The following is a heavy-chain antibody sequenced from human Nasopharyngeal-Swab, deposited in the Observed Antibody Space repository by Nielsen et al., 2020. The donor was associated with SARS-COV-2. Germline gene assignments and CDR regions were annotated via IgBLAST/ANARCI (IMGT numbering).Heavy chain of an antibody. Sequence: ASVKASCKVSGYTLTELSMHWVRQAPGKGLEWMGGFDPEDGETIYAQKFQGRVTMTEDTSTDTAYMELSSLRSEDTAVCYCATAPPVAGIGYWFDPWGQGTLVTVSS. CDR3: ATAPPVAGIGYWFDP. CDR2: FDPEDGET. D-gene: IGHD6-19*01. CDR1: GYTLTELS. V-gene: IGHV1-24*01. J-gene: IGHJ5*02.